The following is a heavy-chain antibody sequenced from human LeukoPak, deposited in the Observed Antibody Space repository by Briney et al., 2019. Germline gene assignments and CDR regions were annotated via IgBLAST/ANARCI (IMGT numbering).Heavy chain of an antibody. J-gene: IGHJ4*02. CDR3: ARHRALRFLEWLIPHFDY. D-gene: IGHD3-3*01. CDR2: IYYSGNT. CDR1: GDSSSTSNSY. V-gene: IGHV4-39*01. Sequence: PSETLSLTCTVSGDSSSTSNSYWGCIRQPPGKGLEWIGSIYYSGNTYYNASLKSRVTISVDTSKNQFSLKLSSVTAADTAVYYCARHRALRFLEWLIPHFDYWGQGTLVTVSS.